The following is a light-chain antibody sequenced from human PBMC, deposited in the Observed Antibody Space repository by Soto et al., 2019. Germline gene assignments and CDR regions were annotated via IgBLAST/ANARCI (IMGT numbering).Light chain of an antibody. V-gene: IGLV4-69*01. CDR2: VHNDGSH. Sequence: QLVLTQSPSASASPGASVTLTCTLSSGHSNYAIAWHQQQPEKGPRFLMKVHNDGSHVRGDGIPLRFSGSASGAERYLTISSLQSDDEADYYCQTWVTGILLFGGGTQLTVL. CDR3: QTWVTGILL. CDR1: SGHSNYA. J-gene: IGLJ3*02.